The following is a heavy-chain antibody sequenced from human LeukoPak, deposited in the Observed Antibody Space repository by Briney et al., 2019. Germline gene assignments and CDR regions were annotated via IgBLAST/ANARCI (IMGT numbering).Heavy chain of an antibody. CDR2: IYTSGST. D-gene: IGHD2-15*01. CDR1: GGSISIYY. Sequence: SETLSLTCTVSGGSISIYYWSWIRQPAGKGLEWIGHIYTSGSTNYNPSLKSRVTVSIDTSKNQFSLKLSSVTAADTAVYYCARNSPSLYCSGGSCYPDYWGQGTLVTVSS. V-gene: IGHV4-4*07. CDR3: ARNSPSLYCSGGSCYPDY. J-gene: IGHJ4*02.